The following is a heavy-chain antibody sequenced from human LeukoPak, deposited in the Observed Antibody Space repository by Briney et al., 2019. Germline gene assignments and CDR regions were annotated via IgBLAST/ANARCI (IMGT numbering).Heavy chain of an antibody. CDR1: GGSFSGYY. D-gene: IGHD3-9*01. CDR2: INHSGNT. J-gene: IGHJ5*02. CDR3: ARGLRYYDILTGYRSLYNWFDP. Sequence: PSETLSLTCAVCGGSFSGYYWSWIRQTPGKGLEWIGEINHSGNTNYSPSLKSRVTISVDTSKNQFSLKLSSVTAADTAVYYCARGLRYYDILTGYRSLYNWFDPWGQGTLVTVSS. V-gene: IGHV4-34*01.